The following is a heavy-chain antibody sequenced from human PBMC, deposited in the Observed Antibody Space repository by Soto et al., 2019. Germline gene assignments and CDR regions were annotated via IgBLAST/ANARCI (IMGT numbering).Heavy chain of an antibody. CDR3: ARSMVRGVIIYVSRLEFDP. CDR2: INHSGST. D-gene: IGHD3-10*01. V-gene: IGHV4-34*01. Sequence: PSETLSLTCAVYGGPFSGYYWSWIRQPPGKGLEWIGEINHSGSTNYNPSLKSRVTISVDTSKNQFSLKLSSVTAADTAVYYCARSMVRGVIIYVSRLEFDPWGQGTLVTVSS. CDR1: GGPFSGYY. J-gene: IGHJ5*02.